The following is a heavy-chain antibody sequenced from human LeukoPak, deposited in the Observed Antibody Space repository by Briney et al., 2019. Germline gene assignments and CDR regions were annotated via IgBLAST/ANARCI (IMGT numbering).Heavy chain of an antibody. Sequence: SVKVSCMASGGTFSSYAISWVRQAPGQGLEWMGGIIPIFGTANYAQKFQGRVTITADESTSTAYMELSSLRSEDTAVYYCAMGGSSSLANWFDPWGQGTLVTVSS. CDR3: AMGGSSSLANWFDP. D-gene: IGHD6-6*01. CDR1: GGTFSSYA. V-gene: IGHV1-69*13. J-gene: IGHJ5*02. CDR2: IIPIFGTA.